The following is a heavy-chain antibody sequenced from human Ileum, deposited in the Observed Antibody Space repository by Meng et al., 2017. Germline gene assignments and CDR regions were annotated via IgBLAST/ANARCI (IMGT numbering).Heavy chain of an antibody. CDR3: AISDWFDP. J-gene: IGHJ5*02. CDR2: IKYDGTST. Sequence: LVGAGGGLVQTGGSLSLSCVVSGLTFSHYWMHWVRQVPGKGLVWVSRIKYDGTSTYYADSVRGRFTISRDNAKNTLYLQMNSLRAEDTAVYYCAISDWFDPWGQGTLVTVSS. V-gene: IGHV3-74*01. CDR1: GLTFSHYW. D-gene: IGHD3-16*02.